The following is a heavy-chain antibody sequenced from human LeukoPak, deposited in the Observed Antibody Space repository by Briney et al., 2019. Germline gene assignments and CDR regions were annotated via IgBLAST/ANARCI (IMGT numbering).Heavy chain of an antibody. D-gene: IGHD1-26*01. Sequence: SGRSLRLSCAASGFTFDDYAMHWVRQAPGKGLEWVSGISWNSGSIGYADSVKGRFTISRDNAKNSLYLQMNSLRAEDTAVYYCASGSSGNFDYWGQGTLVTVSS. CDR2: ISWNSGSI. CDR3: ASGSSGNFDY. J-gene: IGHJ4*02. CDR1: GFTFDDYA. V-gene: IGHV3-9*01.